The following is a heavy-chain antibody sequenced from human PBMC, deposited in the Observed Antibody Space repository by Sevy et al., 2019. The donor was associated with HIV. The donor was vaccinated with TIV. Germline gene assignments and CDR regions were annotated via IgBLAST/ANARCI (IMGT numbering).Heavy chain of an antibody. Sequence: GGSLRLSCAASGFTFSTYGMHWVRQAPGKGLEWVAVMWFDGSNTYYADSVKGRFTISRDIAKNTLHLQMNSLRAEDTAVYYCTRDLEFYDYGDYGPAFMPDYWGQGTLVTVSS. CDR3: TRDLEFYDYGDYGPAFMPDY. J-gene: IGHJ4*02. D-gene: IGHD4-17*01. CDR1: GFTFSTYG. V-gene: IGHV3-33*01. CDR2: MWFDGSNT.